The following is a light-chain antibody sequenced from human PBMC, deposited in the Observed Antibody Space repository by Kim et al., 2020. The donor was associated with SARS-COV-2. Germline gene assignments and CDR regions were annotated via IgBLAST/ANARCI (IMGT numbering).Light chain of an antibody. Sequence: ASVGDRVIITCRASQGISTYLAWYQKKPGNAPKPLIYAASTLHSGVPSRFSGSGSGTDFSLTISSLQPEDFAIYYCQQLNSYPFTFGQGTKLEI. V-gene: IGKV1-9*01. CDR3: QQLNSYPFT. CDR2: AAS. CDR1: QGISTY. J-gene: IGKJ2*01.